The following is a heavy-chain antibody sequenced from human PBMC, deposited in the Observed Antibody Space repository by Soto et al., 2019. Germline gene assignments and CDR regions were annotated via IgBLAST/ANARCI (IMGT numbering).Heavy chain of an antibody. CDR1: GGSISSGGYS. V-gene: IGHV4-30-2*01. CDR2: IYHSGST. CDR3: ARSYPRGYYYYGMDV. Sequence: QLQLQESGSGLVKPSQTLSLTCAVSGGSISSGGYSWSWIRQPPGKGLEWIGYIYHSGSTYYNPSRKSRDTISVDRSKNQFSLKLSSVTAADTAVYYCARSYPRGYYYYGMDVWGQGTTVTVSS. D-gene: IGHD2-2*02. J-gene: IGHJ6*02.